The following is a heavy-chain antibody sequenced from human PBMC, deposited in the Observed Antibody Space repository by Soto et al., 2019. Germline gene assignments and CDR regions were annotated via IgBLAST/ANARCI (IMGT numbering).Heavy chain of an antibody. Sequence: EVQLVESGGGLVQLGGSLRLSCEASGFTFRTYWMHWVRQAPGKGLVWVPRIKSDGSGTYYADSVEGRLTISRDNAQNTLYLQMNSLRAEDTAVYYCVRGDGDYHDGNGYLGRHWGQGTLVTVSS. CDR2: IKSDGSGT. CDR1: GFTFRTYW. V-gene: IGHV3-74*01. D-gene: IGHD3-22*01. J-gene: IGHJ4*02. CDR3: VRGDGDYHDGNGYLGRH.